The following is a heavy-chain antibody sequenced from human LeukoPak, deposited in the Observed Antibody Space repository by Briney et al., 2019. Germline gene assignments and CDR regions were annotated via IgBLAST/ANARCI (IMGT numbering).Heavy chain of an antibody. Sequence: GASVKVSCKASGGTFSSYAISWVRQAPGQGLEWMGGIIPIFGTANYAQKFQGRVTITAEESTSTAYMELSSLRSEDTAVYYCASLTMEVAATPGDYWGHGTLVTVSS. CDR1: GGTFSSYA. CDR2: IIPIFGTA. J-gene: IGHJ4*01. V-gene: IGHV1-69*13. CDR3: ASLTMEVAATPGDY. D-gene: IGHD2-15*01.